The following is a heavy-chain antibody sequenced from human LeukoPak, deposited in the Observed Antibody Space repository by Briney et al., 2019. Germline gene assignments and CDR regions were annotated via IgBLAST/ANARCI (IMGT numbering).Heavy chain of an antibody. J-gene: IGHJ4*02. CDR3: ARTSSGWYFDY. CDR2: IKKDGSEK. CDR1: GFTFSSYW. Sequence: GGSLRLSCAASGFTFSSYWMGWVRQAPGKGLEWVANIKKDGSEKYYVDSVKGRFTISRDNAKNSLYLQMNSLRAEDTAVYYCARTSSGWYFDYWGQGTLVTVSS. V-gene: IGHV3-7*01. D-gene: IGHD6-19*01.